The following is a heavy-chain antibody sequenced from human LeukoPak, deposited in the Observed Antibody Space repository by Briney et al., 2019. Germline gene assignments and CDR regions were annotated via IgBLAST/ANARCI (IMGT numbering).Heavy chain of an antibody. CDR2: ISAYNGNT. Sequence: ASVKVSFKASGYTFTSYGISWVRPAPGQGLERMGWISAYNGNTNYAQKLQGRVTMTTDTSTSTAYMELRSLRSDDTAVYYCARDRTLQPTDYWGQGTLVTVSS. J-gene: IGHJ4*02. CDR1: GYTFTSYG. V-gene: IGHV1-18*01. D-gene: IGHD1-1*01. CDR3: ARDRTLQPTDY.